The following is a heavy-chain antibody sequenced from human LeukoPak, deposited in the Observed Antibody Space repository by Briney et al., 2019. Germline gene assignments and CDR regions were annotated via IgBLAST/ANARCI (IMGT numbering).Heavy chain of an antibody. J-gene: IGHJ4*02. Sequence: GGSLRLSCAASGFTFSSYGMHWVRQAPGKGLEWVAVISYDGSNKYYAGSVKGRFTISRDNSKNTLYLQMNSLRAEDTAVYYCARGGATPIYDYWGQGTLVTVSS. V-gene: IGHV3-30*03. CDR2: ISYDGSNK. D-gene: IGHD1-26*01. CDR1: GFTFSSYG. CDR3: ARGGATPIYDY.